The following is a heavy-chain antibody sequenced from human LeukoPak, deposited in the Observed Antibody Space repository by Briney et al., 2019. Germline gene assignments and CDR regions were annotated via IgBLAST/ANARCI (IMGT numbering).Heavy chain of an antibody. CDR2: INPSGGST. CDR3: ASRGYSSFSFDY. CDR1: EYTFTSYY. Sequence: ASVKVSCKASEYTFTSYYMHWVRQAPGQGLEWMGIINPSGGSTSYAQKFQGRVTMTRDTSTSTVYMELSSLRSEDTAVYYCASRGYSSFSFDYWGQGTLVTVSS. V-gene: IGHV1-46*01. J-gene: IGHJ4*02. D-gene: IGHD5-18*01.